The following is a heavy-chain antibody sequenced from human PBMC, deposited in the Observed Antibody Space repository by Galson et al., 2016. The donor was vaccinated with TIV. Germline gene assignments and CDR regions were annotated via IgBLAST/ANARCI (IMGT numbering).Heavy chain of an antibody. D-gene: IGHD5-18*01. Sequence: SVKVSCKASGDTFTSYPFNWVRQAPGQGLEWMGGIIPLFGTANYAQKLQGRVTVTADESTSTVYLDLSSLRSEDTAVYYCAKGRNTALDTYHYYYGMDVWGQGTTVTVSS. J-gene: IGHJ6*02. CDR3: AKGRNTALDTYHYYYGMDV. V-gene: IGHV1-69*13. CDR2: IIPLFGTA. CDR1: GDTFTSYP.